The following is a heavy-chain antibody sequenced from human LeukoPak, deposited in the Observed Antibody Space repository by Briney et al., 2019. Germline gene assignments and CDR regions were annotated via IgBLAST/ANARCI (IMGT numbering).Heavy chain of an antibody. CDR2: IWYDGSNK. V-gene: IGHV3-33*01. Sequence: GRSLRLSCAASVYIFSSYGMHWARQAPGKGLEWVALIWYDGSNKYYADSVKGRFTISRDNSKNTLYLQMNSLRAEDTAVYYCARGQTESSSWSSVFGYWGQGTLVTVSS. J-gene: IGHJ4*02. CDR3: ARGQTESSSWSSVFGY. CDR1: VYIFSSYG. D-gene: IGHD6-13*01.